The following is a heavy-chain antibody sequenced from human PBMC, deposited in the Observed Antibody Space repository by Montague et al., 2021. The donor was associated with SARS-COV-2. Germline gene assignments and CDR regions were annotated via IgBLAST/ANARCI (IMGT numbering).Heavy chain of an antibody. Sequence: TLSLICSVSSGSISTGHHWSWIRQPPMKLLGWIGYIYYSGSTYYNPSFKRRVTISIDTAKNQFSLELTSMTAADTAVYYCARDHGQWFGELWGHGLDVWGQGTTVIVSS. CDR3: ARDHGQWFGELWGHGLDV. J-gene: IGHJ6*02. CDR1: SGSISTGHH. V-gene: IGHV4-31*03. CDR2: IYYSGST. D-gene: IGHD3-10*01.